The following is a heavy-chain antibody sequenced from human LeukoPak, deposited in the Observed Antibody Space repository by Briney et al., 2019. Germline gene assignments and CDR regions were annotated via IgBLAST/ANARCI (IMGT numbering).Heavy chain of an antibody. Sequence: PGGSLRLSCAASGFTYSRYSMHLVRQTPGKGLEWVAVIWYDGSNKNYADSVKGRFIISRDNSKNTLYLQMNSLRAEDTAVYYCARGRLGYGIDYWGQGTLVTVSS. CDR2: IWYDGSNK. V-gene: IGHV3-33*01. CDR3: ARGRLGYGIDY. J-gene: IGHJ4*02. CDR1: GFTYSRYS. D-gene: IGHD4-17*01.